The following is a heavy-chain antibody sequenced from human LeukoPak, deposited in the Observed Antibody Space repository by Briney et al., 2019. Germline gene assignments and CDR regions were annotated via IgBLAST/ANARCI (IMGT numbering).Heavy chain of an antibody. CDR3: ASLGATEGCYYYYYMDV. D-gene: IGHD1-26*01. V-gene: IGHV4-39*01. Sequence: PSETLSLTCTVAGGSIISTKAYCGWVRQPPGKGLEWIGSVHYSGSTFYNPSLKSRVTISVDTSKNPFYLKLSSVTAADTAVYYCASLGATEGCYYYYYMDVWGKGSTVTVSS. CDR1: GGSIISTKAY. J-gene: IGHJ6*03. CDR2: VHYSGST.